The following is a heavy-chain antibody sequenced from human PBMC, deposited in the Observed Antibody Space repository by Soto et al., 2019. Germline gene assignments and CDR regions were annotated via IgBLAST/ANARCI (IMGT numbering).Heavy chain of an antibody. V-gene: IGHV4-34*01. D-gene: IGHD1-26*01. J-gene: IGHJ4*02. CDR2: INHSGST. CDR1: GGSFSGYY. Sequence: QVQLQQWGAGLLKPSETLSLTCAVYGGSFSGYYWSWIRQPPGKGLEWIGEINHSGSTNYNPSLKSRVTISVDTSKNQFYLKLSSVTAADTAVYYCARAFHSGSRRVDYWGQGTLVTVSS. CDR3: ARAFHSGSRRVDY.